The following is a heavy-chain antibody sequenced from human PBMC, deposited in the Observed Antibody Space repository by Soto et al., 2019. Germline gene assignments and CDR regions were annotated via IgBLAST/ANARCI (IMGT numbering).Heavy chain of an antibody. CDR2: IDPSDADT. D-gene: IGHD3-10*01. V-gene: IGHV5-51*01. Sequence: PGESLKISCKISGYSFTSYWIAWVRQRPGKGLEWMGIIDPSDADTRYSPSFEGQISISVDKSVSTAYLHWSSLRATDAATYYCARHGGKTLYYFKGMDVWGQGTKVTVSS. CDR3: ARHGGKTLYYFKGMDV. J-gene: IGHJ6*02. CDR1: GYSFTSYW.